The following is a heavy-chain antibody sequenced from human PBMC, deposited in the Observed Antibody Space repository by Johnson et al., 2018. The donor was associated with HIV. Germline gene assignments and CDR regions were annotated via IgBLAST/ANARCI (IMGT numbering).Heavy chain of an antibody. J-gene: IGHJ3*02. V-gene: IGHV3-7*01. Sequence: VQLVESGGGVVQPGGSLRLSCAASGFSFSNYWMTWVRQAPGKVLEWVATIKEDGSDKYYVDSVKGRFTISRDNSKNTLYLQMNSLRAEDTAVYYCAREWELLGSAFDIWGQGTTVTVSS. CDR3: AREWELLGSAFDI. D-gene: IGHD1-26*01. CDR1: GFSFSNYW. CDR2: IKEDGSDK.